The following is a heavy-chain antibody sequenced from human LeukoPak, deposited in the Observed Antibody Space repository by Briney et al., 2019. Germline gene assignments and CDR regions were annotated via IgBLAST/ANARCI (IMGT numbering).Heavy chain of an antibody. CDR2: INHSGST. Sequence: PSETLSLTCAVYGGSFSGYYWSWIRQPPGKGLEWIGEINHSGSTNYNPSLKSRVTISVDTSKNQFSLKLSSVTAADTAVYYCARGGRYDFWSGTDYYYYMDVWGKGTTVTVSS. J-gene: IGHJ6*03. CDR1: GGSFSGYY. D-gene: IGHD3-3*01. V-gene: IGHV4-34*01. CDR3: ARGGRYDFWSGTDYYYYMDV.